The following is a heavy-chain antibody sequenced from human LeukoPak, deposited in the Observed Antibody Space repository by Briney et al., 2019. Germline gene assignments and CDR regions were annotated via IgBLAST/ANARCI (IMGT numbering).Heavy chain of an antibody. CDR2: VYYSGST. CDR3: ARVLDLSKRGLDAFDI. J-gene: IGHJ3*02. Sequence: SETLSLTRTVSGGSISSYFWSWIRQPPGKGLEWIGYVYYSGSTNCNPSLKSRVTISVDTSKKQFSLKLSSATAADTAVYYCARVLDLSKRGLDAFDIWGQGTMVTASS. D-gene: IGHD3-16*01. V-gene: IGHV4-59*01. CDR1: GGSISSYF.